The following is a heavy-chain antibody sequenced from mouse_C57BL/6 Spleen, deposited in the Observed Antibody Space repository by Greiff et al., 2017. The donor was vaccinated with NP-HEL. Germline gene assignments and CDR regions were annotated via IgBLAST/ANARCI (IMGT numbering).Heavy chain of an antibody. CDR2: IWTGGGT. Sequence: VKLVESGPGLVAPSQSLSITCTVSGFTLTSYAISWVRQPPGKGLEWLGVIWTGGGTTYNTALNYSLSISKDNSKSKVFLKMHSLQTDDTDRYYCSRKKGENNFDYWGQGTTLTVSS. CDR3: SRKKGENNFDY. V-gene: IGHV2-9-1*01. CDR1: GFTLTSYA. J-gene: IGHJ2*01.